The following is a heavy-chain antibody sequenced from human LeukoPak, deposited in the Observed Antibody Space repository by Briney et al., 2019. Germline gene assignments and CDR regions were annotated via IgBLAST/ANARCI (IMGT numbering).Heavy chain of an antibody. CDR3: ARGHKPRYFDL. Sequence: SETLSLTCTVSGGSISNYYWSWIRQPPGKGLEWIGEINHSGSTNYNPSLKSRVTISVDTSKNQFSLKLSSVTAADTAVYYCARGHKPRYFDLWGRGTLVTVSS. CDR2: INHSGST. CDR1: GGSISNYY. J-gene: IGHJ2*01. V-gene: IGHV4-34*01.